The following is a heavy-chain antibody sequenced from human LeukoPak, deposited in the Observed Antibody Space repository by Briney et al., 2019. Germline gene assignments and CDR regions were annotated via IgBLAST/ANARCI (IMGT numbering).Heavy chain of an antibody. Sequence: GASVKVSCNVSGYTLTELSMHWVRQAPGKGLEWMGSFDPEDGETIYAQKFQGRVTMTEDKSTDTAYMELSSLRSEDTAVYYCATATHYYYMDVWGEGTTVTVSS. V-gene: IGHV1-24*01. CDR2: FDPEDGET. CDR3: ATATHYYYMDV. J-gene: IGHJ6*03. CDR1: GYTLTELS.